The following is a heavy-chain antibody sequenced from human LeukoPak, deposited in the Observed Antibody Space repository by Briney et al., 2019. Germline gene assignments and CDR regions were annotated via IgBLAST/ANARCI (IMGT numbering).Heavy chain of an antibody. V-gene: IGHV3-33*01. CDR3: ARGAHYYDSSGPDY. CDR2: IRYDGSNK. CDR1: GFTFSSYG. D-gene: IGHD3-22*01. J-gene: IGHJ4*02. Sequence: GGSLRLSCSASGFTFSSYGMHWVRQAPGKGLEWVAVIRYDGSNKYYADSVKGRFTISRDNSKNTLYLQMNSLRAEDTAVYYCARGAHYYDSSGPDYWGQGTLVTVSS.